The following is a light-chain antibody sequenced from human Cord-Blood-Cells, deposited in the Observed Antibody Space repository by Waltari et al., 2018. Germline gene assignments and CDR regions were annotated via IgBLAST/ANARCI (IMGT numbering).Light chain of an antibody. CDR3: QQYNSYST. Sequence: DIQMTQSPSTLSASVGERVTITCRASQSISSWLAWYQQKPGKAPKLLIYKASSLESGVPSRFSGSGSGTEFTLTISSLQPDDFATYYCQQYNSYSTFGQGTKVGIK. CDR2: KAS. J-gene: IGKJ1*01. V-gene: IGKV1-5*03. CDR1: QSISSW.